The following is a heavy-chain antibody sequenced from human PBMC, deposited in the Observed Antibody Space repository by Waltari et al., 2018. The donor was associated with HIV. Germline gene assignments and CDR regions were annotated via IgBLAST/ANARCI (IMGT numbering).Heavy chain of an antibody. V-gene: IGHV4-39*07. CDR2: IYYTGNT. CDR3: VAQDYSDSVDW. D-gene: IGHD4-17*01. Sequence: QLRLQESGPRLVKPSETLSLTCSVSGGSISSNVYHWGWIRQSPGKGLEWIGSIYYTGNTYYKPSLKRLVTISIATSKNQFSLRLTSVTAADTAIYYCVAQDYSDSVDWWGQGTLVTVFS. J-gene: IGHJ4*02. CDR1: GGSISSNVYH.